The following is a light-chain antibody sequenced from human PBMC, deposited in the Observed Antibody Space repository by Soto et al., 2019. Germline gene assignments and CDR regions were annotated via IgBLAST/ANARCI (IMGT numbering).Light chain of an antibody. Sequence: QSVLTQPPSASATPGQRVTISCSGSRSNIGTNAVNWYQQLPATAPRLLIYNNNQRPSGVPDRFSGSKSGTSASLAISGLQSDDDATYFCEAWADSLNVLYVFGTGTKGTVL. CDR1: RSNIGTNA. CDR3: EAWADSLNVLYV. V-gene: IGLV1-44*01. CDR2: NNN. J-gene: IGLJ1*01.